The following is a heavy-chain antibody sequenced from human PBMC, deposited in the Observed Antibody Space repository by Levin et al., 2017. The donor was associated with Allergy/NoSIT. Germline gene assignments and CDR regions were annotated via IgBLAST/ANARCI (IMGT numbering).Heavy chain of an antibody. CDR2: IYSGGST. CDR1: GFTVSSNY. CDR3: ARELNYDSSDAFDI. Sequence: GESLKISCAASGFTVSSNYMSWVRQAPGKGLEWVSVIYSGGSTYYADSVKGRFTISRDNSKNTLYLQMNSLRAEDTAVYYCARELNYDSSDAFDIWGQGTMVTVSS. D-gene: IGHD3-22*01. J-gene: IGHJ3*02. V-gene: IGHV3-53*01.